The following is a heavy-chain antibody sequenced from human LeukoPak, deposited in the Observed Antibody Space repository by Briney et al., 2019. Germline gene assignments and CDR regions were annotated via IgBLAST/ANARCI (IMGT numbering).Heavy chain of an antibody. D-gene: IGHD3-10*01. Sequence: GGSLRLSCAASGFTFSHAWMSWVRQAPGKGLEWVGRIKSKTDGGTTDYAAPVKGRFTILRDDSKNTLYLQMNSLKTEDTAVYYCTVVNYGSGSYPLGYWGQGTLVTVSS. CDR3: TVVNYGSGSYPLGY. J-gene: IGHJ4*02. CDR1: GFTFSHAW. V-gene: IGHV3-15*01. CDR2: IKSKTDGGTT.